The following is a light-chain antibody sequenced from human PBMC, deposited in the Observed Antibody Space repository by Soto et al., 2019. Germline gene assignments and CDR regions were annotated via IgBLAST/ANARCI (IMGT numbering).Light chain of an antibody. Sequence: EIVLTQSPGTLSLSPGERATLSCRASQSVSNNYLAWYQQKPGQAPRLLIYGASNRATGIPARFSGSGSGTEFTLTISSLQSEDFAVYYCQQYNNWLTWTFGQGTKVDIK. CDR1: QSVSNN. V-gene: IGKV3-15*01. CDR2: GAS. J-gene: IGKJ1*01. CDR3: QQYNNWLTWT.